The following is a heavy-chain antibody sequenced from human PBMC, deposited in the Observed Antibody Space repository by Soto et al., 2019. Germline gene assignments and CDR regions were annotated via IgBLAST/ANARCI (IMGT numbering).Heavy chain of an antibody. Sequence: GGSLRLSCAASGFTFDDYAMHWVRQAPGKGLEWVSGISWNSGSIGYADSVKGRFTISRDNAKNSLYLQMNSLRAEDTALYYCAKAGTMVRGVIGYFDYWGQGTLVTVSS. CDR1: GFTFDDYA. CDR3: AKAGTMVRGVIGYFDY. D-gene: IGHD3-10*01. CDR2: ISWNSGSI. J-gene: IGHJ4*02. V-gene: IGHV3-9*01.